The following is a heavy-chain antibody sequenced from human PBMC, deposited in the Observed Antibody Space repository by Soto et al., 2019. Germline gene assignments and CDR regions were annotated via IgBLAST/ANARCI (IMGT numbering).Heavy chain of an antibody. CDR1: RYTFTAYY. D-gene: IGHD3-22*01. Sequence: ASVKVSCKASRYTFTAYYIHWVRQAPGQGXEWMGWINPNSGDTNYAQKFQGRVTMTRDTSLTTAYMELSRLRSDDTAMYYCARDRRYYDSSGYSSANYYAMDVWGQGTTVTVSS. CDR2: INPNSGDT. J-gene: IGHJ6*02. V-gene: IGHV1-2*02. CDR3: ARDRRYYDSSGYSSANYYAMDV.